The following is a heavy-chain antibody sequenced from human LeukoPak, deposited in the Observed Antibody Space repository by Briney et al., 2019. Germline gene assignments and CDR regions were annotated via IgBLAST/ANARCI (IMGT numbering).Heavy chain of an antibody. D-gene: IGHD3-9*01. CDR3: ARVERYLTFFDY. J-gene: IGHJ4*02. CDR2: IKQDGSEK. Sequence: PGGALRLSCAASGFTFSSYWMSWVRQAPGKGLEGGANIKQDGSEKYYVDSVKGRFTISRDNAKNSLYLQMNSLRAEDTAVYYCARVERYLTFFDYWGQGTLVTVSS. V-gene: IGHV3-7*01. CDR1: GFTFSSYW.